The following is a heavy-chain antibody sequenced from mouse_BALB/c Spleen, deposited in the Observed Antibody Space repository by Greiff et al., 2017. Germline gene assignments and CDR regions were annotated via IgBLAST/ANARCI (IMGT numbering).Heavy chain of an antibody. J-gene: IGHJ1*01. CDR3: ASGGGRRYFGG. V-gene: IGHV1-87*01. D-gene: IGHD2-12*01. Sequence: QVQLQQSGAELARPGASVKLSCKASGYTFTSYWMQWVKQRPGQGLEWIGAIYPGDGDTRYTQKFKGKATLTADKSSSTAYMQLSSLASEDSAVYYCASGGGRRYFGGWGAGTTVTVSS. CDR1: GYTFTSYW. CDR2: IYPGDGDT.